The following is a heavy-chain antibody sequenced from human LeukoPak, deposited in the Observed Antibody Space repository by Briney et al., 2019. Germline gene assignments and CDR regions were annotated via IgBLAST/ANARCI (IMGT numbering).Heavy chain of an antibody. CDR1: GYTFTGYY. Sequence: ASVKVSCKASGYTFTGYYMHWVRQAPGQGLEWMGWINPNSGGTNYAQKFQGRVTMTRDTSISTAYMELSGLRSDDTAVYYCASTAGSIPYYYYMDIWGKGTTVTVSS. V-gene: IGHV1-2*02. CDR3: ASTAGSIPYYYYMDI. D-gene: IGHD1-14*01. J-gene: IGHJ6*03. CDR2: INPNSGGT.